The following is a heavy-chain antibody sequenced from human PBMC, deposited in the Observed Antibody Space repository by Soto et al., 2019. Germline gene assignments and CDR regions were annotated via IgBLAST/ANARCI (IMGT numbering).Heavy chain of an antibody. Sequence: GGSLRLSCAASGFTFTSYSLNWVRQAPGKGLEWVSYVSGGSNDIYYADSVKGRFTISRDNAKNSVHLQMSSLRAEDTAVYYCGRRNDYIDYWGQGTLVTVSS. D-gene: IGHD3-16*01. CDR2: VSGGSNDI. V-gene: IGHV3-48*01. J-gene: IGHJ4*02. CDR1: GFTFTSYS. CDR3: GRRNDYIDY.